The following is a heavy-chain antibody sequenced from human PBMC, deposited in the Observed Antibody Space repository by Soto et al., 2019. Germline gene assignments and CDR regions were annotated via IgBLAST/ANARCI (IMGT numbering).Heavy chain of an antibody. J-gene: IGHJ6*02. CDR3: ARGTVTGSEYNYYYYGMDV. Sequence: ASVKVSCKASGYTFNSYGISWVRQAPGQGLEWMGWISAYNGNTNYAQKLQGRVKLTADESTRTAYMELSTLRSEDTAVYYCARGTVTGSEYNYYYYGMDVWGQGTTVTVSS. CDR1: GYTFNSYG. CDR2: ISAYNGNT. V-gene: IGHV1-18*01. D-gene: IGHD1-1*01.